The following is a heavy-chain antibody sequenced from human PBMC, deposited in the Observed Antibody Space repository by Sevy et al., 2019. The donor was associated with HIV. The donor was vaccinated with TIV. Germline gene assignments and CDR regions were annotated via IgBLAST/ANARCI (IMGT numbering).Heavy chain of an antibody. Sequence: GVSLRLSCAASGFTFRSYGMLWVRQAPGKGLEWVAVISNDGGNQYYADSVKGRFTISRDNSKNTVYLQMNSLRAEDTAVYYCAKDVSDGYNYFLDFWGQGALVTVSS. CDR1: GFTFRSYG. J-gene: IGHJ4*02. D-gene: IGHD5-12*01. V-gene: IGHV3-30*18. CDR3: AKDVSDGYNYFLDF. CDR2: ISNDGGNQ.